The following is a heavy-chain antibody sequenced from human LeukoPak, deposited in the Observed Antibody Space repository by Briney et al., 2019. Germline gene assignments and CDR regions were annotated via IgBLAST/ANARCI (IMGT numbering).Heavy chain of an antibody. Sequence: PGGSLRLSCAASRFIFGNYAMSWVRQAPGQGLEWVSAISGSGVLTSYGDSVTGRFTISRDHPKNPPYLELNSRLGEGTAVYYCAKEGYGSTLIADFDYWGQGTLFIVSS. CDR1: RFIFGNYA. V-gene: IGHV3-23*01. CDR3: AKEGYGSTLIADFDY. J-gene: IGHJ4*02. CDR2: ISGSGVLT. D-gene: IGHD6-13*01.